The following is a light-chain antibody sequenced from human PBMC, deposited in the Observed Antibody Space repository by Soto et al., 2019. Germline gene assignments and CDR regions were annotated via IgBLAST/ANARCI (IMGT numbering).Light chain of an antibody. CDR1: QSVSSNF. V-gene: IGKV3D-20*02. CDR2: GAS. CDR3: QQRSNWPQT. Sequence: EIVLTQSPATLSLSPGERATLSCRASQSVSSNFLAWYQEKPGQAPRLLIYGASRRATGIPDRFSGSGSGTDLTLTISSLEPEDFAVYYCQQRSNWPQTFGQGTKVDI. J-gene: IGKJ1*01.